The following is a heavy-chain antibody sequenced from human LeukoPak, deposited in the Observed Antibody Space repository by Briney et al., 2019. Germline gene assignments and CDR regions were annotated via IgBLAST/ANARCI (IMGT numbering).Heavy chain of an antibody. D-gene: IGHD3-22*01. CDR2: IYHTGSS. J-gene: IGHJ4*02. CDR3: ARVNRDTSGYYHVYFDY. V-gene: IGHV4-61*01. CDR1: GGSISSGSYY. Sequence: KPSETLSLTCTVSGGSISSGSYYWSWIWQPPGKGLEWIGFIYHTGSSNYNPSLKSRVTISVDTSKNQVSLNLRSVTAADTAVYYCARVNRDTSGYYHVYFDYWGQGTLVSVSS.